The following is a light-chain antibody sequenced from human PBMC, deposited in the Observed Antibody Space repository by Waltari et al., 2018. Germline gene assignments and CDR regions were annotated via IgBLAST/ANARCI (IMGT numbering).Light chain of an antibody. J-gene: IGKJ4*01. CDR2: DAS. V-gene: IGKV3-11*01. CDR3: QQRYNWPPLT. CDR1: QSVNTF. Sequence: EIVLTQSPATLSLSPGERATLSCRASQSVNTFLAWYQQKPGQPPRLLIYDASNRATGIPARFRGSGSGTDFTLTISSLEPEEFAVYYCQQRYNWPPLTFGGGTKVEIK.